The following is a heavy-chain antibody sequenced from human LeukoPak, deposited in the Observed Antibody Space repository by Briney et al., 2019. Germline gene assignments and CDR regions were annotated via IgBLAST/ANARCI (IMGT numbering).Heavy chain of an antibody. Sequence: GASVKVSCKASGGTFSSYAISWVRQAPGQGLEWMGRIIPILGIANYAQKFQGRVTITADQSTSTAYIELSSLRSEDTAVYYCARTSDSSGYLLGYWGQGTLVTVSS. CDR1: GGTFSSYA. CDR2: IIPILGIA. V-gene: IGHV1-69*04. D-gene: IGHD3-22*01. J-gene: IGHJ4*02. CDR3: ARTSDSSGYLLGY.